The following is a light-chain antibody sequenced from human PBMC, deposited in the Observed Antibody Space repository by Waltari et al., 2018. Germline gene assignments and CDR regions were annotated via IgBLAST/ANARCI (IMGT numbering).Light chain of an antibody. V-gene: IGLV1-40*01. CDR1: HFDIGEGND. CDR2: HTT. J-gene: IGLJ3*02. CDR3: QSYDSTVGGSV. Sequence: QSALTQPPSVSGAPGQTVTISCIGTHFDIGEGNDVHWYQQFPGTVPTVLIPHTTLRPSGVPDRFSASKSATSASLVITGLQPDDEADYSCQSYDSTVGGSVFGGPTKVTV.